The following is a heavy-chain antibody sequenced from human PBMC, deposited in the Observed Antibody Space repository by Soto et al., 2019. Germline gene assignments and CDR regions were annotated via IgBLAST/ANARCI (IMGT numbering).Heavy chain of an antibody. Sequence: PGESLKISCKGSGYSFTSYWISWVRQMPGKGLEWMGRIDPSDSYTNYSPSFQGHVTISADKSISTAYLQWSSLKASDTAMYYCARRRMGDATSYYYYGMDVWGQGTTVTVSS. CDR2: IDPSDSYT. D-gene: IGHD3-16*01. CDR1: GYSFTSYW. V-gene: IGHV5-10-1*01. J-gene: IGHJ6*02. CDR3: ARRRMGDATSYYYYGMDV.